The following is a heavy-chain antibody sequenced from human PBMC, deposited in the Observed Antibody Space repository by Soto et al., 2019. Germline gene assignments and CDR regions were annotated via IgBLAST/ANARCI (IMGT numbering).Heavy chain of an antibody. CDR3: ARDGDCSGGSCHYYYFFGIDV. Sequence: ASVKVACKTYGYTFTSYYRHWVGQAPGQGLEWMGIINPSGGSTSYAQKFQGRFTISRDNSKNTLYLQMNSLRAEDTAVYYCARDGDCSGGSCHYYYFFGIDVWGQGTTVTVSS. V-gene: IGHV1-46*01. CDR1: GYTFTSYY. J-gene: IGHJ6*02. D-gene: IGHD2-15*01. CDR2: INPSGGST.